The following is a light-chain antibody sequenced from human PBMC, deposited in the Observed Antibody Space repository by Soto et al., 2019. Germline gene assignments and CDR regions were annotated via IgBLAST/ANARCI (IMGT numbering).Light chain of an antibody. CDR3: QRYDNWPLT. CDR1: QSISDT. Sequence: TNLSVSSGGRGTLSRRASQSISDTLAWYQQKPGLSPRLLIYHTSTRATGVPARFSGSGSGTEFSLTISSLQSEDFAVYYCQRYDNWPLTFGGGTKVDIK. V-gene: IGKV3-15*01. CDR2: HTS. J-gene: IGKJ4*01.